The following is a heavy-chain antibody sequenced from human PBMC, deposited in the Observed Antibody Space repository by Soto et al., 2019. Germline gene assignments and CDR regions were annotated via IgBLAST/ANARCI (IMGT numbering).Heavy chain of an antibody. CDR2: ISSSSSTI. CDR3: AISTYYYDSSGPPGY. J-gene: IGHJ4*02. Sequence: PGGSLRLSCAASGFTFSTYSMNWVRQAPGKGLEWVSYISSSSSTIFYTDSVEGRFTVSRDNAKNSLYLQMNSLRVEDTAVYYCAISTYYYDSSGPPGYWGKGSLVPVSS. D-gene: IGHD3-22*01. V-gene: IGHV3-48*01. CDR1: GFTFSTYS.